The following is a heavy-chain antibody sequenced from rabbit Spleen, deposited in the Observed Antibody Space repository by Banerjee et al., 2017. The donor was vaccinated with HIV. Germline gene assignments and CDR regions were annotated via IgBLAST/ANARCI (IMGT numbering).Heavy chain of an antibody. CDR3: ARDTGSSFSSYGMDL. V-gene: IGHV1S45*01. D-gene: IGHD8-1*01. J-gene: IGHJ6*01. CDR1: GFSFSNKAV. Sequence: QEQLVESGGGLVKPGASLTLTCKASGFSFSNKAVMCWVRQAPGKGPEWIACIYGSDGSTYYASWAKGRFTISKTSSTTVTLEMTSLTVADTATYFCARDTGSSFSSYGMDLWGQGTLVTVS. CDR2: IYGSDGST.